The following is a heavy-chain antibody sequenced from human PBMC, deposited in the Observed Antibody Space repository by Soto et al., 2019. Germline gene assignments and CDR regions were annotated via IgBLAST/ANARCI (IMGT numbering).Heavy chain of an antibody. CDR1: GGSFSGYY. V-gene: IGHV4-34*01. D-gene: IGHD5-18*01. J-gene: IGHJ4*02. Sequence: QVRLQQWGAALLKPSETLSLTCAVYGGSFSGYYWSWIRQPPGKGLEWIGEINHSGSTNYNPSLKSRGTISVDTSKNQFSLKLSSVTAADTAVYYCARGGKYSYGGWRQGTLVTVSS. CDR3: ARGGKYSYGG. CDR2: INHSGST.